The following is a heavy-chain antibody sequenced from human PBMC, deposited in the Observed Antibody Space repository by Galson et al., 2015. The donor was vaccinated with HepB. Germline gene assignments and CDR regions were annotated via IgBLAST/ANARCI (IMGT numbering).Heavy chain of an antibody. V-gene: IGHV3-30*03. CDR3: ASGVGWTPEA. D-gene: IGHD2-15*01. CDR1: GFILSNYD. Sequence: SLRLSCAGSGFILSNYDIHWVRQAPGKGLEWVALISNDGNKRHYGDSLKGRLTISRDTPKKQFSLKLTSMTTVDTAVYFCASGVGWTPEAWGQGTLVTVSS. J-gene: IGHJ5*02. CDR2: ISNDGNKR.